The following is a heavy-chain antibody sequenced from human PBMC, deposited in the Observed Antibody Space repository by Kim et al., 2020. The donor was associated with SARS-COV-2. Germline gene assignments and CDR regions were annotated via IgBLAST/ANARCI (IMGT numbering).Heavy chain of an antibody. J-gene: IGHJ5*02. V-gene: IGHV4-31*02. D-gene: IGHD3-10*01. CDR3: ARLWFGELFSAWFDP. Sequence: PSLTSRVTISVDTSKNQFSLKLSSVTAADTAVYYCARLWFGELFSAWFDPWGQGTLVTVSS.